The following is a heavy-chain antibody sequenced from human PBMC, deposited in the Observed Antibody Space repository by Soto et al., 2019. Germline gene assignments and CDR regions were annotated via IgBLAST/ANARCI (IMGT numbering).Heavy chain of an antibody. Sequence: GSSVKVSCKASGDTFSSYAISWVRQAPVRGLEWMGKIIPTFGRPNYAQKFQGRLTISAEDSTSTAYMELTRLQSDDTAAYDCARDPLSSSAMDVWAQGPTVTVSS. CDR2: IIPTFGRP. CDR3: ARDPLSSSAMDV. V-gene: IGHV1-69*13. CDR1: GDTFSSYA. J-gene: IGHJ6*02. D-gene: IGHD3-10*02.